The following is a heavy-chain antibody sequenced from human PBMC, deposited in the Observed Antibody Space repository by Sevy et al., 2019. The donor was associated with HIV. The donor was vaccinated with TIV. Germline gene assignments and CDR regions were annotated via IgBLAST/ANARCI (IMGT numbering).Heavy chain of an antibody. D-gene: IGHD6-13*01. CDR1: GYSFTSYW. Sequence: GESLKISCKGSGYSFTSYWIGWVRQMPRKGLEWMGIIYPGDSDTRYSPAFQGQVTISADKSISTAYLQWSSLKASETAMYYCARRMAAEDAFDIWGQGTMVTVSS. V-gene: IGHV5-51*01. CDR3: ARRMAAEDAFDI. CDR2: IYPGDSDT. J-gene: IGHJ3*02.